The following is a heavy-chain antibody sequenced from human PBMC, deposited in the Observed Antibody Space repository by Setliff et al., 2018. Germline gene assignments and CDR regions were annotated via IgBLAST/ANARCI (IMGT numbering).Heavy chain of an antibody. CDR3: AKELIEVMMTGLEF. J-gene: IGHJ4*02. CDR2: IRHDGNNK. CDR1: GFTFSNHG. V-gene: IGHV3-30*02. D-gene: IGHD3-22*01. Sequence: RLSCAASGFTFSNHGMHWVRQAPGKGLEWVAFIRHDGNNKYYKDSVRGRFTISRDNSKNTVYLQMNNLRPEDTAVYYCAKELIEVMMTGLEFWGQGTMVTVSS.